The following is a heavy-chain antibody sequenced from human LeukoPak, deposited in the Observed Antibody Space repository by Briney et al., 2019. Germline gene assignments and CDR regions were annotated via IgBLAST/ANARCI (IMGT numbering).Heavy chain of an antibody. V-gene: IGHV4-4*02. J-gene: IGHJ5*02. CDR2: IYHSGST. Sequence: PSETLSLTCAVSGGSISSSNWWSWVRQPPGKGLEWIGEIYHSGSTNYNPSLKSRVTISVDKSKNQFSLKLSSVTAADTAVYYCASSSDYDILTGYYSSGYNWFDPWGQGTLVTVSS. D-gene: IGHD3-9*01. CDR1: GGSISSSNW. CDR3: ASSSDYDILTGYYSSGYNWFDP.